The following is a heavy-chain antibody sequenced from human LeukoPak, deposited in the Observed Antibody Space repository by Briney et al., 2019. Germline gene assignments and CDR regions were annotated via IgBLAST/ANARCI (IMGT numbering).Heavy chain of an antibody. J-gene: IGHJ6*03. Sequence: GGSLRLSCVASGFSFNNYVMHWVRQAPGKGLEWVAVVWYEGMNKYYADSVKGRFTISRDDSKSTLYLHMNSLRAEDAAVCFCAKDGGSVGVNSYYSYYMDVWGKGTTVTVSS. CDR1: GFSFNNYV. CDR2: VWYEGMNK. V-gene: IGHV3-33*06. CDR3: AKDGGSVGVNSYYSYYMDV. D-gene: IGHD3-10*01.